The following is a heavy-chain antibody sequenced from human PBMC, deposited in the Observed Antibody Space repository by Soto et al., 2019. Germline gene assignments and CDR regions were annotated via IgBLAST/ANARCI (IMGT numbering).Heavy chain of an antibody. D-gene: IGHD2-2*01. V-gene: IGHV1-18*04. Sequence: ASVKVSCKASGYTFTSYGISWVRQAPGQGLEWMGWISAYNGNTNYAQKLQGRVTMTTDTSTSTAYMELGSLRSDDTAVYYCARLVVVPAATHYYYYGMDVWGQGTTVTVSS. CDR3: ARLVVVPAATHYYYYGMDV. CDR2: ISAYNGNT. J-gene: IGHJ6*02. CDR1: GYTFTSYG.